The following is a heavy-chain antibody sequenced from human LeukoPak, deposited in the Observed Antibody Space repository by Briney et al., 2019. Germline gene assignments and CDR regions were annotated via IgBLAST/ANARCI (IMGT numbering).Heavy chain of an antibody. CDR1: GFTFSSYW. Sequence: TGGSLRLSCAASGFTFSSYWMHWVRQAPGKGLVWVSRINSDGSSTSYADSVKGRFTISRDNAKNTLYLQMNSLRAEDTAVYYCASLDYDILTGYYGWGQGTLVTVSS. CDR2: INSDGSST. V-gene: IGHV3-74*01. CDR3: ASLDYDILTGYYG. J-gene: IGHJ4*02. D-gene: IGHD3-9*01.